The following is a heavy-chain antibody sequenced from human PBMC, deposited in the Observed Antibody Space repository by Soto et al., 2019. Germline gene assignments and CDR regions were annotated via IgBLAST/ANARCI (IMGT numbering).Heavy chain of an antibody. D-gene: IGHD1-20*01. CDR2: INHSGST. Sequence: QVQLQQWGAGLLKPSETLSLTCAVYGGSFSGYYWTWIRQPPGKGLEWIGEINHSGSTNYKPSLKSRVPISVDTSKNQLSLKVNSVTAADTAVYYCARGQTLITGISLDYWGQGTLVPVSS. CDR1: GGSFSGYY. V-gene: IGHV4-34*01. J-gene: IGHJ4*02. CDR3: ARGQTLITGISLDY.